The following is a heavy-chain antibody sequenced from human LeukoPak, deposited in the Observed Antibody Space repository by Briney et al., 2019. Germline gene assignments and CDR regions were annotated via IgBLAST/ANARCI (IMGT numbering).Heavy chain of an antibody. CDR3: ARSLLWPTGTFDI. J-gene: IGHJ3*02. Sequence: AETLSLTCAVYGGSLSGYYWIWIRQPPGKGLEWIGEIVHGGSTTYNPSLKSRVALSVDTSRKQVSLKLSSVTAADTAVYFCARSLLWPTGTFDIWGQGTMVAVS. CDR2: IVHGGST. CDR1: GGSLSGYY. V-gene: IGHV4-34*12. D-gene: IGHD2-8*02.